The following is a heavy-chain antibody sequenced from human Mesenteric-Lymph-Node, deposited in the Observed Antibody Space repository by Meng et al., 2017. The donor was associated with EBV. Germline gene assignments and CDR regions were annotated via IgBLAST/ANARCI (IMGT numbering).Heavy chain of an antibody. CDR2: IYHSGST. CDR1: GVSLSTGGDY. CDR3: AYCSGGNCYSFDY. Sequence: QVQLKEAGPRLVKPSQTLSLTCAVSGVSLSTGGDYWSWIRQPPGKGLEWIGYIYHSGSTYYNPSLESRVTISLDTSKNQFPLKLSSVTAADTAVYYCAYCSGGNCYSFDYWGQGTLVTVSS. D-gene: IGHD2-15*01. V-gene: IGHV4-30-4*01. J-gene: IGHJ4*02.